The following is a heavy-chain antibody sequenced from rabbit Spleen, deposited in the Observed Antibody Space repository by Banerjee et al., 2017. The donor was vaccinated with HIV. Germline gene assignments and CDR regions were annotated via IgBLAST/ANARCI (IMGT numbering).Heavy chain of an antibody. D-gene: IGHD6-1*01. Sequence: QEQLVEYGGDWVQPGASLTLTCTASGFSFSDRDVMCWVRQAPGKGLEWIGYIDPIFGVSYYANWVNGRFTISSHNAQNTLYLQLNSLTAADTATYFCVREAGYGGYGDGNLWGPGTLVTVS. J-gene: IGHJ4*01. CDR2: IDPIFGVS. V-gene: IGHV1S45*01. CDR1: GFSFSDRDV. CDR3: VREAGYGGYGDGNL.